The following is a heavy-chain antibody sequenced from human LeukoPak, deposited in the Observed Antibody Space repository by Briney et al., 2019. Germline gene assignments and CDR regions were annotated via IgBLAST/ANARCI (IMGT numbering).Heavy chain of an antibody. Sequence: GASVKVSCKASGYTFTGYYMHWVRQAPGQGLEWMGWINTNTGNPTYAQGFTGRFVFSLDTSVSTAYLQISSLKAEDTAVYYCARRPYCTNGVCYGELGFDPWGQGTRVTVSS. CDR3: ARRPYCTNGVCYGELGFDP. CDR1: GYTFTGYY. CDR2: INTNTGNP. V-gene: IGHV7-4-1*02. J-gene: IGHJ5*02. D-gene: IGHD2-8*01.